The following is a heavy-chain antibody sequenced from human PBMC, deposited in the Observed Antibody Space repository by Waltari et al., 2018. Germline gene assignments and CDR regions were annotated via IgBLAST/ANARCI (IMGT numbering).Heavy chain of an antibody. CDR3: AKDAFGNTYLDF. Sequence: QVNLVESGGGVVQPGGSLRLSCAPSGFTFSNFGMHWVRRAPVKGVGWVALIWFDGSDKFYADSVRGRFTISRDNSARTLYLDMDSLRLDDTAMYYCAKDAFGNTYLDFWGQGTLVTVSS. D-gene: IGHD2-2*02. J-gene: IGHJ4*02. CDR2: IWFDGSDK. V-gene: IGHV3-30*02. CDR1: GFTFSNFG.